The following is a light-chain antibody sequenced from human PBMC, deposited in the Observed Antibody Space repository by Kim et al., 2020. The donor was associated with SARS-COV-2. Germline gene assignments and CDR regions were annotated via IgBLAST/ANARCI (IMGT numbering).Light chain of an antibody. J-gene: IGKJ4*01. V-gene: IGKV1-33*01. CDR1: QDISNY. CDR2: DAS. Sequence: DIQMTQSPSSLSASVGDRVTITCQASQDISNYLNWYQQKSGKAPKLLIYDASNLETGVPSRFSGSGSGTDFTFTISSLQPEDIATYYCQQYDNLPTFGGGTKLEI. CDR3: QQYDNLPT.